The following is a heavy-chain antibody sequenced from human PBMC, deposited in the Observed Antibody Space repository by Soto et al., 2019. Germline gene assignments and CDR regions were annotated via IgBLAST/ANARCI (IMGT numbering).Heavy chain of an antibody. CDR3: AHRPVRGGMTYYFDY. Sequence: QITLKESGPTLVKPTQTLTLTCTFSGFSLSTSGVGVGWIRQPPGKALEWLALIYWDDDKRYSPSLKSRLTITTDCSTXQVVLTMTNMDPVDTATYYCAHRPVRGGMTYYFDYWGQGTLVTVSS. J-gene: IGHJ4*02. CDR1: GFSLSTSGVG. CDR2: IYWDDDK. V-gene: IGHV2-5*02. D-gene: IGHD1-1*01.